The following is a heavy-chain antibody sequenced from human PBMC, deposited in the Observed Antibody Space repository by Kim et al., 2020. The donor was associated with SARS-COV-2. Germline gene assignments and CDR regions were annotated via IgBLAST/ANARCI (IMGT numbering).Heavy chain of an antibody. CDR3: ARNPTYCGGDCYFDY. CDR1: GFTFSKYK. V-gene: IGHV3-21*01. J-gene: IGHJ4*02. CDR2: ISPGSTDI. Sequence: GGSLRLSCAASGFTFSKYKMNWVRQAPVKGLEWVSSISPGSTDIYYTDSVKGRFTISRDDAKSSLYLHTSSLRAEDTAVYYCARNPTYCGGDCYFDYWGQGTRVTVSS. D-gene: IGHD2-21*02.